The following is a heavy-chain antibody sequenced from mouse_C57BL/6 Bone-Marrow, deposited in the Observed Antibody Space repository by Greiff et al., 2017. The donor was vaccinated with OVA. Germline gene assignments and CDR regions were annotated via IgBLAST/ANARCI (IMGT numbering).Heavy chain of an antibody. CDR3: ARCGYYPHYYAMDY. CDR2: INPNNGGT. J-gene: IGHJ4*01. CDR1: GYTFTDYN. D-gene: IGHD2-3*01. V-gene: IGHV1-18*01. Sequence: EVQGVESGPELVKPGASVKIPCKASGYTFTDYNMDWVKQSHGKSLEWIGDINPNNGGTIYNQKFKGKATLTVDKSSSTAYMELRSLTSEDTAVYYCARCGYYPHYYAMDYWGQGTSVTVSS.